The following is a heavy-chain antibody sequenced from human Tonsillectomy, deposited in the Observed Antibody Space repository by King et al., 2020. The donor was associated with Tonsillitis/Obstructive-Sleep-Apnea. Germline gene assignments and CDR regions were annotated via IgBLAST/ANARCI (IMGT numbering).Heavy chain of an antibody. CDR2: IDPSDSYT. D-gene: IGHD1-26*01. J-gene: IGHJ4*02. Sequence: VQLVESGAEVKKPGESLRISCKGSGYSFTSYWISWVRQVPGKGLEWMGRIDPSDSYTNYSPSFQGHVTISADKSISTAYLQWSSLKASDTAMYYCAARLGIVGATGYWGQGTLVPVSS. CDR1: GYSFTSYW. V-gene: IGHV5-10-1*03. CDR3: AARLGIVGATGY.